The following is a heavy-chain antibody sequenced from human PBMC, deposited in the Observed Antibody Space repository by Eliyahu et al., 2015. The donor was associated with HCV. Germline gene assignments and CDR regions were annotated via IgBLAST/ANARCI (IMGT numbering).Heavy chain of an antibody. CDR2: IFANDAK. D-gene: IGHD3-10*01. CDR1: GFSLNNXLG. Sequence: QVTLKESGPVLVKPTETLTLTCTVSGFSLNNXLGVSWXRQPPGKALEWLAHIFANDAKSYSTSLRSRLTISKDTSRSQVVLTMTNVDPVDTATYYCARVSTELLLWNWWYYLDVWGKGTTVTVSS. V-gene: IGHV2-26*01. CDR3: ARVSTELLLWNWWYYLDV. J-gene: IGHJ6*03.